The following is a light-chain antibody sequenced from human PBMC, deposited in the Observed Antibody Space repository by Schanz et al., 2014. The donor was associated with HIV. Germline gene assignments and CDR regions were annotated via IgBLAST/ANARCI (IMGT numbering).Light chain of an antibody. J-gene: IGLJ3*02. CDR3: GSCSTTNTCT. V-gene: IGLV2-14*03. Sequence: QSALTQPASVSGSSGQSITISCTGTSSDVGGYNYISWYQQQPGRPPKLIIYDVTNRPSGVSARFSGSKSGNTASLTISGLQAEDEADYYCGSCSTTNTCTFGGGTKLTVL. CDR1: SSDVGGYNY. CDR2: DVT.